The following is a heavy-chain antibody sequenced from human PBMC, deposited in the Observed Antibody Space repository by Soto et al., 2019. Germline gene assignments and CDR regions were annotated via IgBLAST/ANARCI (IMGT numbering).Heavy chain of an antibody. V-gene: IGHV1-46*01. CDR3: ARGYYDRIGPAPPAKYFHP. J-gene: IGHJ1*01. D-gene: IGHD3-22*01. CDR2: INPSGGST. Sequence: ASVKVSCKASGYTFTSYYMHWVRQAPGQGLEWMGIINPSGGSTSYAQKFQGRVTMTRDTSTSTVYMELSSLRSEDTAVYYCARGYYDRIGPAPPAKYFHPWGQGTLLTV. CDR1: GYTFTSYY.